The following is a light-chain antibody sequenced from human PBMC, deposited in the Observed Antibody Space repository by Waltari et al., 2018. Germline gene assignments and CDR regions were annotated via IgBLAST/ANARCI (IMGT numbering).Light chain of an antibody. V-gene: IGKV3-20*01. CDR2: DVS. CDR1: QSIGRS. CDR3: QKYERLPAT. Sequence: EIVLTQSPGTLSLSPGDRATLSCRASQSIGRSLVWYQQKPGQAPRLLIYDVSRRATGIPDRFSGSGYVTDFSLTISRLEPEDFAVYYCQKYERLPATFGQGTTVEIK. J-gene: IGKJ1*01.